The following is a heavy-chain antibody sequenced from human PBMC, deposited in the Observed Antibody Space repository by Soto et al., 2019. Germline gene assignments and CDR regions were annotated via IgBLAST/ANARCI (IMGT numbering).Heavy chain of an antibody. CDR3: ARDGGRYSPNLYYFDY. CDR2: ISYDGSNK. Sequence: VGSLRLSCAASGFTFSSYAMHWVRQAPGKGLEWVAVISYDGSNKYYADSVKGRFTISRDNSKNTLYLQMNSLRAEDTAVYYCARDGGRYSPNLYYFDYWGQGTLVTVSS. D-gene: IGHD5-18*01. J-gene: IGHJ4*02. CDR1: GFTFSSYA. V-gene: IGHV3-30-3*01.